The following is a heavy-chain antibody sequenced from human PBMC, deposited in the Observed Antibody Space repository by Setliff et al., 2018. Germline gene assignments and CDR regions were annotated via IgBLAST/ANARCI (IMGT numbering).Heavy chain of an antibody. V-gene: IGHV3-7*03. CDR1: GFTFSSYW. D-gene: IGHD3-10*01. Sequence: LRLSCAASGFTFSSYWMSWVRQAPGKGLERLANINEDGSHKWYVDSVKGRFTISRDNAKNSLYLQMNGLRAEDTAVYYCAKVGKSGTWDQYFQYWGQGTLVTVSS. CDR2: INEDGSHK. J-gene: IGHJ1*01. CDR3: AKVGKSGTWDQYFQY.